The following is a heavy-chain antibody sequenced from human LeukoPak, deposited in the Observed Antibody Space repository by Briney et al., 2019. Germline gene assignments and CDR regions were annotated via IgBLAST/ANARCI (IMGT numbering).Heavy chain of an antibody. CDR3: ARCLYYYGSGSYYLDY. CDR2: ISSSGSTI. CDR1: GFTFSDYY. D-gene: IGHD3-10*01. V-gene: IGHV3-11*01. J-gene: IGHJ4*02. Sequence: GGSLRLSCAASGFTFSDYYMSWIRQAPGKGLEWVSYISSSGSTIYYADSVKGRFTISRDNAKNSLYLQMNSLRAEDTAVYYCARCLYYYGSGSYYLDYWGQGTLVTVSP.